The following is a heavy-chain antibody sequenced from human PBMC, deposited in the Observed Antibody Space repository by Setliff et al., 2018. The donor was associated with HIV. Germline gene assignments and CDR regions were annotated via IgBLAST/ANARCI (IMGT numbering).Heavy chain of an antibody. CDR1: GGTFRNYG. D-gene: IGHD4-17*01. V-gene: IGHV1-69*05. Sequence: GASVKVSCKASGGTFRNYGPSWVRQAPGQGLEWMGAIMPFFGPANYAQKFQGRVTITTDESTSTVYMELPSLRSEDTAVYYCARSPQLYGDYRDAFDIWGHGTMVTVSS. CDR2: IMPFFGPA. J-gene: IGHJ3*02. CDR3: ARSPQLYGDYRDAFDI.